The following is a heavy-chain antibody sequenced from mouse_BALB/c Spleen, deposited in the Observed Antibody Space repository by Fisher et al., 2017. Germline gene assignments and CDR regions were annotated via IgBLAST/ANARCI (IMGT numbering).Heavy chain of an antibody. J-gene: IGHJ4*01. Sequence: KFKGKATLTADKSSSTAYMELRSLTSEDSAVYYCTRDGSYAMDYWGQGTSVTVSS. D-gene: IGHD2-3*01. V-gene: IGHV1-15*01. CDR3: TRDGSYAMDY.